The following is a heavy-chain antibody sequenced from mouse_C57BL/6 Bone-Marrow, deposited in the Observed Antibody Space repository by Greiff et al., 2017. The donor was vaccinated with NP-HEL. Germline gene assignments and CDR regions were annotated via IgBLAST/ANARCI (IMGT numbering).Heavy chain of an antibody. D-gene: IGHD1-1*01. Sequence: QVQLQQPGAELVKPGASVKLSCKASGYTFTSYWMQWVKQRPGQGLEWIGEIDPSDSYTTYNQKFKGKATLTVDTSSSTAYMQLSSLTSEDSAVYYCARRLYYYGSSLWYFDVWGTGTTVTVSS. CDR1: GYTFTSYW. CDR2: IDPSDSYT. J-gene: IGHJ1*03. V-gene: IGHV1-50*01. CDR3: ARRLYYYGSSLWYFDV.